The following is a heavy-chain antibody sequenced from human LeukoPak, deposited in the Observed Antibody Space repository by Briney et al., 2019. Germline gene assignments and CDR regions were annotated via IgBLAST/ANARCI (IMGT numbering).Heavy chain of an antibody. Sequence: GGSLRLSCAASGFTFSSYSMNWVRQAPGKGLEWVSYISSSSSTIYYADSVKGRFTISRDNAKNSLYLQMNSLRAEDTAVYYCAGDGGGGVYSGYDWVSYYYYYGMDVWGQGTTVTVSS. V-gene: IGHV3-48*01. CDR1: GFTFSSYS. D-gene: IGHD5-12*01. J-gene: IGHJ6*02. CDR3: AGDGGGGVYSGYDWVSYYYYYGMDV. CDR2: ISSSSSTI.